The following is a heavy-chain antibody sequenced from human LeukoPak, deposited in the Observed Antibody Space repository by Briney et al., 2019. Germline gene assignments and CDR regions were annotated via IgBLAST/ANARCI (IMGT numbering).Heavy chain of an antibody. Sequence: GGSLRLSCAVSGFTPSSPGMHWGREVPGKRLEWVAFIRYDGRSKYYADSVKGRFSISRDNSENTLYLQMNSLRVDDTAVYYCAQNFGSGKNWFDPWGQGTLVTVSS. D-gene: IGHD3-10*01. CDR3: AQNFGSGKNWFDP. CDR2: IRYDGRSK. J-gene: IGHJ5*02. V-gene: IGHV3-30*02. CDR1: GFTPSSPG.